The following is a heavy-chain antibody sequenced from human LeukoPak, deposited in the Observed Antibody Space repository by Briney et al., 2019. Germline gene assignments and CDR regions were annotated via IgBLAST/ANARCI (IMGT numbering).Heavy chain of an antibody. CDR2: IYSGGST. D-gene: IGHD5-12*01. CDR1: EFSVGSNY. J-gene: IGHJ4*02. CDR3: ASGPSGYHNT. V-gene: IGHV3-66*01. Sequence: GGSLRLSCAASEFSVGSNYMTWVRQAPGKGLEWVSLIYSGGSTYYADSVKGRFTISRDNSKNTLYLQMNSLRAEDTPVYYCASGPSGYHNTGGQGTLVTVSS.